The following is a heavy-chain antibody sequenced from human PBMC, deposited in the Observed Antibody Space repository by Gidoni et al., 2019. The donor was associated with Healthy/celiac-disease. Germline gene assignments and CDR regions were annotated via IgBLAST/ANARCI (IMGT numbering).Heavy chain of an antibody. V-gene: IGHV4-34*01. D-gene: IGHD5-12*01. CDR3: ARGGRWLRFGTGADY. CDR2: INHSGST. Sequence: QVQLQQWGAGLLKPSETLSLTRAVYGGPFRGYYWSWLRQPPGKGQEWLGEINHSGSTNYNPSLKSRVTISVDTSKNQFSLRLSSVTAADTAVYYCARGGRWLRFGTGADYWGQGTLVTVSS. CDR1: GGPFRGYY. J-gene: IGHJ4*02.